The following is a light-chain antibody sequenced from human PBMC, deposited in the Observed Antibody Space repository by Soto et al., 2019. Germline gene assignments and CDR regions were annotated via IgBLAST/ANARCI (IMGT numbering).Light chain of an antibody. CDR1: QSDLYSSNNKNY. J-gene: IGKJ2*01. V-gene: IGKV4-1*01. CDR3: QQYYSTPVT. Sequence: DIVMTQSPDSLAVSLGERATINCKSSQSDLYSSNNKNYLAWYQQKPGQPPKLLIYWASTRESVVPDRFSGSGSGTDFTLTISSLQAEDVAVYYCQQYYSTPVTFGQGTKLEIK. CDR2: WAS.